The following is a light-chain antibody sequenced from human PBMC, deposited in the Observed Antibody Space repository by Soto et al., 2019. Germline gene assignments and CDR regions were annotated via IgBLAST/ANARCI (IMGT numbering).Light chain of an antibody. CDR2: KAS. V-gene: IGKV1-5*03. Sequence: DIQMTQSPSTLSASVGDRVTITCRASQTFSDYLAWYQQKPGKAPKLLIYKASSLESGFPSRFSGSGSGTEFILTISILQPDDSANYYCQQYSSYSTFAQGTKLEIK. CDR1: QTFSDY. J-gene: IGKJ2*01. CDR3: QQYSSYST.